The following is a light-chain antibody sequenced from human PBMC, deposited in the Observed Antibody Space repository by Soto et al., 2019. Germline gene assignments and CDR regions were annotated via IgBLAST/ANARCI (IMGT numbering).Light chain of an antibody. CDR2: AAS. V-gene: IGKV1-39*01. J-gene: IGKJ1*01. Sequence: DIQMTQSPSSLSASVGDRVTITCRASQSISSYLNWYQQKPGKAPKLLIYAASSLQSGVPSRFSGSGSGTDFTLTISSLQPEDFATYYCQQSYFTPTWTFGQGTKVDI. CDR3: QQSYFTPTWT. CDR1: QSISSY.